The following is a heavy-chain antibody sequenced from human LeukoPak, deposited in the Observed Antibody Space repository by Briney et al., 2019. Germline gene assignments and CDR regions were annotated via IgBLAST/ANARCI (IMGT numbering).Heavy chain of an antibody. V-gene: IGHV4-34*01. CDR2: ISHSGST. J-gene: IGHJ4*02. CDR3: ARKGYSSGWYGY. Sequence: SETLSLTCAVYGGSFSGYYWSWIRQPPGKGLEWIGEISHSGSTNYNPSLKSRVTISVDTSKNQFSLKLSSVTAADTAVYYCARKGYSSGWYGYWGQGTLVTVSS. CDR1: GGSFSGYY. D-gene: IGHD6-19*01.